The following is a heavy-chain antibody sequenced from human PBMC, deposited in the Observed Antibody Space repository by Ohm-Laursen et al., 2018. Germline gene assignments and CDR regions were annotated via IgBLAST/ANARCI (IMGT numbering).Heavy chain of an antibody. CDR2: IYYDGSNK. V-gene: IGHV3-33*06. CDR1: AFTFSNSA. CDR3: AKDLARTDFYYAMDV. D-gene: IGHD2-8*02. J-gene: IGHJ6*02. Sequence: SLRLSCTATAFTFSNSAMHWVRQAPGKGLEWVAVIYYDGSNKYYADSVKGRFTISRDNSRKTLYLQMNSLRVEDTAVYYCAKDLARTDFYYAMDVWGQGTTVTVS.